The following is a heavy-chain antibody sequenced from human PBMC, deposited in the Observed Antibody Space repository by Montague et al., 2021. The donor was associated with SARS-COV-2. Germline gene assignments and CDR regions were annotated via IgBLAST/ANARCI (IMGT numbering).Heavy chain of an antibody. CDR1: GGSISGYY. CDR3: AGDRGRFWHFDL. Sequence: SETLSLTSTLSGGSISGYYWNWIRQSPGKGLEWIGYIYYSGSTKYNPSLKSRVTISVDTSKSQMSLRLNSVTAADTAVYYCAGDRGRFWHFDLWGRGTLVTVSS. D-gene: IGHD5-12*01. V-gene: IGHV4-59*01. CDR2: IYYSGST. J-gene: IGHJ2*01.